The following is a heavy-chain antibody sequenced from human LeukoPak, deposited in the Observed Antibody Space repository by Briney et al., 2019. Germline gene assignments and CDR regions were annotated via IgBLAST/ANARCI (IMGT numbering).Heavy chain of an antibody. Sequence: SVKVSCKASGYTFTSYDISWVRQAPGQGLEWMGGIIPIFGTANYAQKFQGRVTITADESTSTAYMELSSLRSEDTAVYYCARADYDFWSGYPGWGQGTLVTVSS. V-gene: IGHV1-69*13. D-gene: IGHD3-3*01. CDR3: ARADYDFWSGYPG. CDR2: IIPIFGTA. J-gene: IGHJ4*02. CDR1: GYTFTSYD.